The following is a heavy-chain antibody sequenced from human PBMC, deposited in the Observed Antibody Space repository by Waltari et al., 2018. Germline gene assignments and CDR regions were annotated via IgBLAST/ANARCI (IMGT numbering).Heavy chain of an antibody. CDR2: INWDGSST. D-gene: IGHD4-4*01. J-gene: IGHJ5*02. Sequence: EEQLVESGGGVVRPGGSLRLSFAASGFPFDLYAMAGVRQAPGKGLEWVSGINWDGSSTGYADSVKGRFTISRDNAKNSLHLHVNSLTAEDTAFYYCARVNSNYVNWFDPWGQGTLVIVSS. V-gene: IGHV3-20*03. CDR1: GFPFDLYA. CDR3: ARVNSNYVNWFDP.